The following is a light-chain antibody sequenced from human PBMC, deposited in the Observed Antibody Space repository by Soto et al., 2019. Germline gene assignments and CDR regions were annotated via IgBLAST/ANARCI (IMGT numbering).Light chain of an antibody. J-gene: IGKJ2*01. Sequence: VMTQPPLPSPVTLGQPASISCRSSQSLLDSDGETYLSWLQQRPGQPPRLLIYKTSSRFAGVPDRFSGRGAGSDVTLNISRVEGEDVGVYYCMQATQFPHTLGQGTKLEI. V-gene: IGKV2-24*01. CDR1: QSLLDSDGETY. CDR3: MQATQFPHT. CDR2: KTS.